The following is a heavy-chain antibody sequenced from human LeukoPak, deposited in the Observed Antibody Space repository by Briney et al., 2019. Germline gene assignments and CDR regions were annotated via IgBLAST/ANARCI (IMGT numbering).Heavy chain of an antibody. V-gene: IGHV3-43*02. CDR1: GFTFDDYA. D-gene: IGHD1-20*01. Sequence: GGSLRLSCAASGFTFDDYAMHWVRQAPGKGLEWVSLISGDGGSTYYADSVKGRFTISRDNSKNSLYLQMNSLRTEDTALYYCAKRSTTHGPYNWNEGGFDPWGQGTLVTVSS. J-gene: IGHJ5*02. CDR2: ISGDGGST. CDR3: AKRSTTHGPYNWNEGGFDP.